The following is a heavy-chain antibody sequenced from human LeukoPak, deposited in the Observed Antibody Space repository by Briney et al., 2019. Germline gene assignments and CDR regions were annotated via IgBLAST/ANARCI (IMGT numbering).Heavy chain of an antibody. Sequence: SGGSLRLSCAASGFTVSSNYMSWVRQAPGQGLEWVSYISSSGSTIYYADSVKGRFTISRDNAKNSLYLQMNSLRAEDTAVYYCARVPRWYVIDYWGQGTLVTVSS. CDR3: ARVPRWYVIDY. CDR1: GFTVSSNY. J-gene: IGHJ4*02. V-gene: IGHV3-11*04. D-gene: IGHD4-23*01. CDR2: ISSSGSTI.